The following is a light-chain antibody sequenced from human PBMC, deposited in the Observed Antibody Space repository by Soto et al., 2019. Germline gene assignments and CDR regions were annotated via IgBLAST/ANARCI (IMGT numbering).Light chain of an antibody. V-gene: IGKV1-5*03. CDR3: QQYNSYSWT. Sequence: DIQMTQSPSTLFASVGDRVTIACRASQSISNYLAWYQQKPGKAPKLLIYKASSLESGVPSRFSGSGSGTEFTLTISSLQPDDFATYYCQQYNSYSWTFGQGTKVDIK. J-gene: IGKJ1*01. CDR2: KAS. CDR1: QSISNY.